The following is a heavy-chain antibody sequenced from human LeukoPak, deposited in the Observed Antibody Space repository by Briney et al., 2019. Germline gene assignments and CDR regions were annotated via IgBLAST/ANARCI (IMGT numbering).Heavy chain of an antibody. D-gene: IGHD3-10*02. Sequence: TGGSLRLSCAASGFTFSSYEMNWVRQAPGKGLEWVSYISSSGSTIYYADSVKGRFTISRDNAKNSLYLQMNSLRAEDTAVYYCAGLGITMIGGVWGKGTTVTIPS. CDR1: GFTFSSYE. CDR3: AGLGITMIGGV. CDR2: ISSSGSTI. J-gene: IGHJ6*04. V-gene: IGHV3-48*03.